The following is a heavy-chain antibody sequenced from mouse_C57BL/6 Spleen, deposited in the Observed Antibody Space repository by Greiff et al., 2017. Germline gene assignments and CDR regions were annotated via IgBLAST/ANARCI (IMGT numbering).Heavy chain of an antibody. J-gene: IGHJ4*01. V-gene: IGHV1-81*01. CDR2: ISPRSGNT. CDR1: GYTFTSYG. Sequence: QVQLKESGAELARPGASVKMSCKASGYTFTSYGISWVKQSTGPGLEWIGEISPRSGNTYYNEKFKGKATLTADKSSSTAYMELRSLTAEDSAVYFCARLREAMDYWGQGTSVTVSS. D-gene: IGHD2-12*01. CDR3: ARLREAMDY.